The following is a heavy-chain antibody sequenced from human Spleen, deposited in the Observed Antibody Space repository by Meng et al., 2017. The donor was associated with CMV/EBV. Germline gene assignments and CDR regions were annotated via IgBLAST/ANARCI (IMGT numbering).Heavy chain of an antibody. D-gene: IGHD3-3*01. Sequence: SETLSLTCTVSGGSISTGSYYWGWIRQPPGKGLEWIGSLYYSGGIYYNLSFKSRVTISVDTSKNQFSLKLNSVTAADTAVYYCAREGPNSPITIFGVVRPWYFDLWGRGTLVTVSS. CDR1: GGSISTGSYY. CDR2: LYYSGGI. V-gene: IGHV4-39*07. CDR3: AREGPNSPITIFGVVRPWYFDL. J-gene: IGHJ2*01.